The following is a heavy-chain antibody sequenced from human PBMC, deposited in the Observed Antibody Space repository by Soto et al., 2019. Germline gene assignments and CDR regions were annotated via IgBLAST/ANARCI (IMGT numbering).Heavy chain of an antibody. CDR1: VGSISSGDYY. D-gene: IGHD3-22*01. CDR3: ARLSSIDSSGYYLDY. CDR2: IYYSGST. Sequence: PSETLSLTCTVSVGSISSGDYYWSWIRQHPGKGLEWIGYIYYSGSTHYSSSLKSRVTMSIDTSKNQFPLKLTSVTAADTAVYYCARLSSIDSSGYYLDYWGQGTLVTVSS. V-gene: IGHV4-31*03. J-gene: IGHJ4*02.